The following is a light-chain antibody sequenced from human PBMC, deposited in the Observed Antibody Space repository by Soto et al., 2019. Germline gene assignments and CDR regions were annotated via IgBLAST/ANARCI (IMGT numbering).Light chain of an antibody. V-gene: IGLV4-69*01. CDR3: QTWVTGIHI. CDR1: SGHSNYA. CDR2: LNSDGSH. J-gene: IGLJ2*01. Sequence: QAVVTQSPSASASQGASVKLTCTLSSGHSNYAIAWHQQQPEKGPRFLMKLNSDGSHSKGDGIPDRFSGSSSGAERYLTISTLQSEDEADYYCQTWVTGIHIFGGGTKLSVL.